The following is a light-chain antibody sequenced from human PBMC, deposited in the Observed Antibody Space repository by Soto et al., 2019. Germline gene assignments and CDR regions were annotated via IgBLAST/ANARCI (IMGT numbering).Light chain of an antibody. CDR2: AAS. CDR1: QTISSW. CDR3: QQYNSYSRT. J-gene: IGKJ1*01. Sequence: MPMTQSPSPLSGSVGDRVTIPCRASQTISSWLAWYQQKPGKAPKLLIYAASTLQSGVPSRFSGSGSGTEFTLTISSLQPDDFATYYCQQYNSYSRTFGQGTKVDI. V-gene: IGKV1-5*01.